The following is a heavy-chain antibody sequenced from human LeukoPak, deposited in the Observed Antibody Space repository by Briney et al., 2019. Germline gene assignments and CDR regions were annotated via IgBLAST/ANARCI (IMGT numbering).Heavy chain of an antibody. CDR2: IYSGGSI. Sequence: GGSLRLSCAAYGFTVSSNHMTWVRQAPGKGLEWVSVIYSGGSIYYADSVKGRFTISRDTSKNTLYLQMNTLRAEDTAVYYCARAKDYGEQLGYWGQGTLVTVSS. D-gene: IGHD4-17*01. CDR3: ARAKDYGEQLGY. CDR1: GFTVSSNH. J-gene: IGHJ4*02. V-gene: IGHV3-53*01.